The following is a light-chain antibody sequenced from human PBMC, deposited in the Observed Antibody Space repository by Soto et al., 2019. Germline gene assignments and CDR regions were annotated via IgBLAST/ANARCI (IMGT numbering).Light chain of an antibody. J-gene: IGLJ7*01. CDR1: GSDVGGYNY. V-gene: IGLV2-23*02. Sequence: QPVLTQPASVSGSPGQSITISCTGTGSDVGGYNYVSWYQQHPGKAPKVMIYEVSKRPSGVSNRFSGSKSGNTASLTISGLQAEDEADYYCCSYAGSSTSRVFGGGTQLTVL. CDR2: EVS. CDR3: CSYAGSSTSRV.